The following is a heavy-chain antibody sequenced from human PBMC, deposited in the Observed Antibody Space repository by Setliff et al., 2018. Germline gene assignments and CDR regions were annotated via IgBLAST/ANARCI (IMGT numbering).Heavy chain of an antibody. CDR2: IYHSGST. Sequence: PSETLSLTCAVFGGSFSGYYWGWIRQPPGKGLEWIGCIYHSGSTYYNPSLKSRVTISVDTSKNQFSLKLSPVTAADTAVYYCARLWRRIQQIDYWGQGTLVTVSS. CDR3: ARLWRRIQQIDY. J-gene: IGHJ4*02. V-gene: IGHV4-38-2*01. D-gene: IGHD3-10*01. CDR1: GGSFSGYY.